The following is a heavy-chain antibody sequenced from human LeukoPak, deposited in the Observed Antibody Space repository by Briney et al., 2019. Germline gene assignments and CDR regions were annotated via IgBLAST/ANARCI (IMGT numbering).Heavy chain of an antibody. D-gene: IGHD2-21*01. V-gene: IGHV3-21*01. CDR1: GFTLSSYS. CDR2: ISSSSSYI. J-gene: IGHJ6*02. CDR3: ALILGGQDPHYFYYGMDV. Sequence: KAGGSLRLSCAASGFTLSSYSMNWVRQAPGKGLEWVSSISSSSSYIYYADSVKGRFTISRDNAKNSLFLEMNSLRAEDTAVYYCALILGGQDPHYFYYGMDVWGQGTTVTVSS.